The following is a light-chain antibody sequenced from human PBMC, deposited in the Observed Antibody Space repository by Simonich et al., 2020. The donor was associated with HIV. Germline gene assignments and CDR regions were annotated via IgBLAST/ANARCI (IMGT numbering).Light chain of an antibody. V-gene: IGKV2-28*01. CDR2: LGS. Sequence: DIVMTQSPLSLPVTPGEPASISCRSNQSLLHSNGYNYLDWYLQKPGQSPQLLISLGSNRASGVPDRFSGSGSGTDFTLKISRVEAEDVGVYYCMQARQTPFTFGPGTKVDIK. CDR3: MQARQTPFT. J-gene: IGKJ3*01. CDR1: QSLLHSNGYNY.